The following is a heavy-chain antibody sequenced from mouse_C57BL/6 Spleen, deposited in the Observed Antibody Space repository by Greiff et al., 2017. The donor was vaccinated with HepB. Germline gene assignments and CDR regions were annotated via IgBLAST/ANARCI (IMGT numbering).Heavy chain of an antibody. CDR1: GYTFTDYE. CDR3: TRSADYDDFYYFDY. Sequence: VKLQESGAELVRPGASVTLSCKASGYTFTDYEMHWVKQTPVHGLEWIGAIDPETGGTAYNQKFKGKAILTADKSSSTAYMELRSLTSEDSAVYYCTRSADYDDFYYFDYWGQGTTLTVSS. V-gene: IGHV1-15*01. D-gene: IGHD2-4*01. CDR2: IDPETGGT. J-gene: IGHJ2*01.